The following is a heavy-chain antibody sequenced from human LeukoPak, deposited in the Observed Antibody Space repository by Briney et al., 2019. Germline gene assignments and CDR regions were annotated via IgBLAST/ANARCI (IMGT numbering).Heavy chain of an antibody. CDR1: GFTFSSYT. Sequence: GGSLRLSCAAFGFTFSSYTMNWVRQAPGKGLEWVSPISSSGSYLYYADSLKGRFTISRDNAKNSLYLQMNSLRAEDTAVYYCARPGYSGYIIGYYFDYWGQGTLVTVSS. D-gene: IGHD5-12*01. CDR3: ARPGYSGYIIGYYFDY. V-gene: IGHV3-21*06. CDR2: ISSSGSYL. J-gene: IGHJ4*02.